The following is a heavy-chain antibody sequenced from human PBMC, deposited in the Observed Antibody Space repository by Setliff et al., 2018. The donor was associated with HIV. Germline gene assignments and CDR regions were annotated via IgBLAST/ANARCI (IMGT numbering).Heavy chain of an antibody. CDR1: GFTFSSYG. J-gene: IGHJ4*02. V-gene: IGHV3-30*02. Sequence: CAASGFTFSSYGMHWVRQAPGKGLEWVAFIRYDGSNIYYADSVRGRFAISRDNFKNTVYLQVHSLRIEDTAVYYCARDLASPDYSSGCPGYWGQGTLVTVSS. CDR2: IRYDGSNI. CDR3: ARDLASPDYSSGCPGY. D-gene: IGHD6-19*01.